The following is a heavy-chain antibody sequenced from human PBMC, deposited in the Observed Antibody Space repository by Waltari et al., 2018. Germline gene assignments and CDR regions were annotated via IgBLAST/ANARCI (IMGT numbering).Heavy chain of an antibody. J-gene: IGHJ4*02. CDR1: GYTFTGYS. Sequence: QVQLVQSGAEGKKPGASVKVSCKASGYTFTGYSLHWVRQAPGQGLAWMGRINPNSGGTNYAQKFQGRVTMTRDTSISTSYMELSRLRSDDTAVYYCATVPYYDILTAPDYWGQGTLVTVSS. CDR3: ATVPYYDILTAPDY. V-gene: IGHV1-2*06. D-gene: IGHD3-9*01. CDR2: INPNSGGT.